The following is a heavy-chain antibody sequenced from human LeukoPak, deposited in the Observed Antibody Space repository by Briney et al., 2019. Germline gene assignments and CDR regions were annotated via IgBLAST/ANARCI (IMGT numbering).Heavy chain of an antibody. J-gene: IGHJ4*02. D-gene: IGHD6-13*01. CDR2: IYHSGST. CDR1: GGSFSGYY. Sequence: PSETLSLTCAVYGGSFSGYYWSWIRQPPGKGLEWIGEIYHSGSTNYNPSLKSRVTISVDKSENQFSLKLSSVTAADTAVYYCARLWAAAGTVVDFSGEYYFDYWGQGTLVTVSS. CDR3: ARLWAAAGTVVDFSGEYYFDY. V-gene: IGHV4-34*01.